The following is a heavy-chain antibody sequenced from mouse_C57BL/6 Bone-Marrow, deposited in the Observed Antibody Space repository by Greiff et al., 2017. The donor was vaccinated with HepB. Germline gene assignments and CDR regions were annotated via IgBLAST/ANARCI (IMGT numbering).Heavy chain of an antibody. D-gene: IGHD1-1*01. J-gene: IGHJ4*01. CDR1: GFNIKDDY. V-gene: IGHV14-4*01. CDR2: IDPENGDT. Sequence: EVQLQQSGAELVRPGASVKLSCTASGFNIKDDYMHWVKQRPEQGLAWIGWIDPENGDTEYASKFQGKATITADTSSNTAYLQLSSLTSEDTAVYYCTTHFITTVVATYYYAMDYWGQGTSVTVSS. CDR3: TTHFITTVVATYYYAMDY.